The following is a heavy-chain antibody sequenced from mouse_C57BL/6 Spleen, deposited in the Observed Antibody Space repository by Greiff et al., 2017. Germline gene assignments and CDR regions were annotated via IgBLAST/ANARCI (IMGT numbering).Heavy chain of an antibody. Sequence: EVQLQQSGPELVKPGASVKISCKASGYTFTDYYMNWVKQSHGKSLEWLGDINPNNGGTSYNQKFKGKATLTVDKSSSTAYMERRSRTSEDSAVYYCARGDWDDGYYVPFAYWGQGTLVTVSA. J-gene: IGHJ3*01. CDR2: INPNNGGT. CDR1: GYTFTDYY. V-gene: IGHV1-26*01. CDR3: ARGDWDDGYYVPFAY. D-gene: IGHD2-3*01.